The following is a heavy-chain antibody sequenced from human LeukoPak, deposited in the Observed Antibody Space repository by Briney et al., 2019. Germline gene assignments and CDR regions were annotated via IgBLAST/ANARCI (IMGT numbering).Heavy chain of an antibody. CDR3: VKVAKYYYGSETYYFFEH. V-gene: IGHV3-21*01. D-gene: IGHD3-10*01. CDR1: GFTFTNYA. CDR2: ISSSSSYI. Sequence: GGSLRLSCAASGFTFTNYAMSWVRQAPGKGLEWVSSISSSSSYIYYADSVKGRFTISRDNAKNSLYLQMNSLRVEDTAIYYCVKVAKYYYGSETYYFFEHWGQGTPVTASS. J-gene: IGHJ4*02.